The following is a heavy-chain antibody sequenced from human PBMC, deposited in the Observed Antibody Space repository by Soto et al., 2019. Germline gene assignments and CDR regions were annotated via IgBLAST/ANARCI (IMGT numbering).Heavy chain of an antibody. CDR2: ISHTATET. CDR1: GLPFSGYA. D-gene: IGHD3-16*01. V-gene: IGHV3-30-3*01. CDR3: ARVGLGVGLGQGLAP. Sequence: QGQLMESGGGVVLPGKSLRLSCAASGLPFSGYAMHWVRQAPGTGLEWVASISHTATETFYADSVKGRFTISRDDSKKMVFLKMNNRGPADTAVYHCARVGLGVGLGQGLAPWGQGTLVTVSS. J-gene: IGHJ5*02.